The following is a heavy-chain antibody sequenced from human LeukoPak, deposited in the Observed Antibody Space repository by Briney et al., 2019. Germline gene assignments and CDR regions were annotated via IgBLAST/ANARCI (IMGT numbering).Heavy chain of an antibody. CDR3: AKDPWDFWSGPSFDP. J-gene: IGHJ5*02. V-gene: IGHV1-8*01. CDR2: MNPNSGNT. D-gene: IGHD3-3*01. CDR1: GYTFTSYD. Sequence: ASVKVSCKASGYTFTSYDINWVRQATGQGLEWMGWMNPNSGNTGYAQKFQGRVTMTRDTSISTAYMELSRLRSDDTAVYYCAKDPWDFWSGPSFDPWGQGTLVTVSS.